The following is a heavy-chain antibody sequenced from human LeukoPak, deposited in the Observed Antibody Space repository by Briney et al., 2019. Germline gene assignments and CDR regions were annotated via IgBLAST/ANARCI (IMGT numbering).Heavy chain of an antibody. Sequence: QPGGSPRLSCAASGFTFSSYEMNWVRQAPGKGLVWVSRIRPDGRETNHADSVKGRFTISRDNAKNTLYLQMNSLGAEDTAVYYCGRDAVLGSGSVDYWGQGVLVTVSS. CDR1: GFTFSSYE. V-gene: IGHV3-74*01. D-gene: IGHD3-10*01. CDR2: IRPDGRET. J-gene: IGHJ4*02. CDR3: GRDAVLGSGSVDY.